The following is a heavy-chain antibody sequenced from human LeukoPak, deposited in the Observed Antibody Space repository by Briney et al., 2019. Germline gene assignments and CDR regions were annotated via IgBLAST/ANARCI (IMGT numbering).Heavy chain of an antibody. CDR2: ISYDGSNK. V-gene: IGHV3-30*18. D-gene: IGHD6-25*01. CDR3: AKDLVAGSGDY. CDR1: GFTFSSYG. Sequence: PGGSLRLSCAASGFTFSSYGMHWVRQAPGKGLEWVAVISYDGSNKYYADSVKGRFTISRDNSKNTLYLQMNSLRAEDTAVYYCAKDLVAGSGDYWGQGTLVTVSS. J-gene: IGHJ4*02.